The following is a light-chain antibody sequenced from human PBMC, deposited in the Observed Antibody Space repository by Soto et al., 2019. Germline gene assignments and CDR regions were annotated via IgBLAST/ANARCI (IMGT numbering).Light chain of an antibody. CDR2: DVS. J-gene: IGLJ1*01. CDR1: SSDAGGYNY. Sequence: QSALTQPASVSGSPGQSITISCTGTSSDAGGYNYVSWYQQHPGKAPKLMIYDVSDRPSGVSNRFSGSKSGNTASLTISGLQAEDEADYYCSSYTSGGTDFVFGAGTKVTVL. CDR3: SSYTSGGTDFV. V-gene: IGLV2-14*03.